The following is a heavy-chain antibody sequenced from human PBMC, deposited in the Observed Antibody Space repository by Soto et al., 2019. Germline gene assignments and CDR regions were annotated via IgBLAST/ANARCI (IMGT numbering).Heavy chain of an antibody. D-gene: IGHD3-16*01. V-gene: IGHV3-74*01. CDR1: GSTFSSYW. CDR2: INPDGRVT. J-gene: IGHJ2*01. CDR3: AIVGQGACYFVF. Sequence: VQMVESGGGLVQPGGSLTLSCAASGSTFSSYWMHWVRQVPGKVVVWVSRINPDGRVTNYEDSVMGRFTISRDNLKSTFYLHINSLSSDGTCVYYGAIVGQGACYFVFWGRGSLVTVSS.